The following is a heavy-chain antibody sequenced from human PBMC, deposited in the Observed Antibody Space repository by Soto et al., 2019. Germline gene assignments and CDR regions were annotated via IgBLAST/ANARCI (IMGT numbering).Heavy chain of an antibody. CDR2: ICGRGGST. D-gene: IGHD4-4*01. V-gene: IGHV3-23*01. J-gene: IGHJ5*02. CDR3: AKSVAEGNSLDWFDP. Sequence: GGSLRLSCAASGFTFSSYAMSWVRQAPGKGLEWVADICGRGGSTYYADSVKRLLTISSDTSKTTLYLQTNSLRAEDTHVYYCAKSVAEGNSLDWFDPRGQGTLVTVSS. CDR1: GFTFSSYA.